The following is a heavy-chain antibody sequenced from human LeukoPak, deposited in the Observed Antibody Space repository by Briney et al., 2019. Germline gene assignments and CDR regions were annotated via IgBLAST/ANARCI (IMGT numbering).Heavy chain of an antibody. D-gene: IGHD4-17*01. CDR1: GYTLTGYY. CDR2: INPNSGGT. Sequence: ASVKVSCKASGYTLTGYYMHWVRQAPGQALEWMGRINPNSGGTNYPQKFQRRVTMTKDTSISTAYMERSRLRSDDTAVYYCARTTVTTVGFYWGQGTLVTVSS. J-gene: IGHJ4*02. CDR3: ARTTVTTVGFY. V-gene: IGHV1-2*06.